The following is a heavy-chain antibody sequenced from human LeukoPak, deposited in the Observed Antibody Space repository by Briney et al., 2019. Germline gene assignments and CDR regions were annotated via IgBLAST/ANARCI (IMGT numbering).Heavy chain of an antibody. CDR2: IDHAGSI. J-gene: IGHJ4*02. CDR1: NGPLTGYF. D-gene: IGHD3-3*01. Sequence: SETLSLTCAVYNGPLTGYFWSWIRQSPGKGLEWIGEIDHAGSISYNPSLKSRVIVSRETSRKQFPLKLSSVTAADSAVYCCTVNYDFCGGQGTLVTVSS. CDR3: TVNYDFC. V-gene: IGHV4-34*01.